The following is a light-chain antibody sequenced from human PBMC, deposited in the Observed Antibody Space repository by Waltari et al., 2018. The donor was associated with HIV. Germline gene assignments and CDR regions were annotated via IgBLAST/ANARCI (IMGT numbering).Light chain of an antibody. J-gene: IGLJ2*01. CDR1: SSDIGYYNY. CDR3: SSYTNRYTVL. Sequence: QSALTQPASVSGSPGQSITISCTGTSSDIGYYNYVSWYQQHPGKAPKLMIYDVSERPSWVSDRFSGSKSGNTASLTISGLQAEDEADYYCSSYTNRYTVLFCGGTRLTVL. V-gene: IGLV2-14*01. CDR2: DVS.